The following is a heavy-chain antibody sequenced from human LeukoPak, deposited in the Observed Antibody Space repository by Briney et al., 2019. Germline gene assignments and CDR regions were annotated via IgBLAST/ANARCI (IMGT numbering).Heavy chain of an antibody. CDR3: ARTIAYCGGDCYSGFDY. Sequence: PGGSLRLSCAASGFTFSSYRMNWVRQAPGKGLAWVSYISSSSSTIYYAALVKGRFTISRDNAKTSLYLQMNSLRAEDTAVYYCARTIAYCGGDCYSGFDYWGQGTLVTVSS. J-gene: IGHJ4*02. V-gene: IGHV3-48*01. CDR1: GFTFSSYR. D-gene: IGHD2-21*01. CDR2: ISSSSSTI.